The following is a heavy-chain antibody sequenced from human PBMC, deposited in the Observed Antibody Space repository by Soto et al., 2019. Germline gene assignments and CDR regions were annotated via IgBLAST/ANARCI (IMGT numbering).Heavy chain of an antibody. CDR3: AKGNTAYFEY. V-gene: IGHV3-23*01. D-gene: IGHD2-21*02. CDR1: GFTFDSYA. CDR2: ISGSGGST. Sequence: GGSLRLSCVASGFTFDSYAMSWVRQAQGKGLEWVSGISGSGGSTYYADSVKGRFTISRDNSKNTLNLQMNSLRAEDTAVYYCAKGNTAYFEYWGQGILVTVSS. J-gene: IGHJ4*02.